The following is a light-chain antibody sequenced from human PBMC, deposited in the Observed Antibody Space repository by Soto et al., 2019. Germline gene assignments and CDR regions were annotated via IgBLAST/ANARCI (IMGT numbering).Light chain of an antibody. CDR2: GAS. Sequence: EIVLTQSPATLSLSPGERATLSCRASQSVSSYLAWYQQKPGQAPRVLIFGASTRATGIPARFSGSGSGTEFTLTISSLQPEDFATYYCQQSYSTPLTFGGGTKVDIK. V-gene: IGKV3-11*01. CDR1: QSVSSY. J-gene: IGKJ4*01. CDR3: QQSYSTPLT.